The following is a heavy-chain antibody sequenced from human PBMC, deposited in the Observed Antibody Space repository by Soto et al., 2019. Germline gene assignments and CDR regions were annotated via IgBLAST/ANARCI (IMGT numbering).Heavy chain of an antibody. CDR3: SRQDSDFWRGKPKYYMDV. CDR2: IRSKGNNYAT. Sequence: EVQLVESGGGLVQPGGSLKLSCAASGFTFSGSAMHWVRQASGKGLEWVGRIRSKGNNYATAYGASLKGRFTISREDSKNTAYLQLKSLNTEDTAVYYCSRQDSDFWRGKPKYYMDVWGKGTTVTVSS. CDR1: GFTFSGSA. J-gene: IGHJ6*03. D-gene: IGHD3-3*01. V-gene: IGHV3-73*01.